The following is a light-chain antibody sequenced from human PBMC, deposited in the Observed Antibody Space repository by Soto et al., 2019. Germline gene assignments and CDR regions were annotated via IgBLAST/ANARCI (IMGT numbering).Light chain of an antibody. V-gene: IGKV3-20*01. Sequence: IVLTQSPGILSLSPGDRATLSCRASQTVFNSYLTWFQQNPRQPPRLLMYGTSNRATGVTDRSNGSGSGTNVTLTISRLEPEDFAVYYCQQYGSSPLTFGGGTKVEVK. CDR2: GTS. CDR1: QTVFNSY. CDR3: QQYGSSPLT. J-gene: IGKJ4*01.